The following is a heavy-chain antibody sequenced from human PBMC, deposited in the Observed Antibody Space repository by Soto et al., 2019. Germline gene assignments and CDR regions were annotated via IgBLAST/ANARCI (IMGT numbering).Heavy chain of an antibody. Sequence: GGSLRLSCVASGMTFSNYWMNWVRQTPGKGLEWVANISPDGSAKAYVDSVKGRFTIYRDNSQNTLYLQMLSLRADDTAIYYCAKDYWNPRYFDNWGQGTLVTVSS. CDR2: ISPDGSAK. CDR3: AKDYWNPRYFDN. D-gene: IGHD1-1*01. J-gene: IGHJ4*02. V-gene: IGHV3-7*03. CDR1: GMTFSNYW.